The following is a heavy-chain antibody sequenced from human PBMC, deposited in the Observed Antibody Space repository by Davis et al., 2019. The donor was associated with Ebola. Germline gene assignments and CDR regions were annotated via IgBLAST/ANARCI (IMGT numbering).Heavy chain of an antibody. J-gene: IGHJ2*01. CDR1: GGSISSSSYY. CDR2: IYYSGST. V-gene: IGHV4-39*01. CDR3: AKYRRGYSYGYDFWYFDL. Sequence: MPSATLSLTCTVSGGSISSSSYYWGWIRQPPGKGLEWIGSIYYSGSTYYNPSLKSRVTISVDTSKNQFSLKLSSVTAADTAVYYCAKYRRGYSYGYDFWYFDLWGRGTLVTVSS. D-gene: IGHD5-18*01.